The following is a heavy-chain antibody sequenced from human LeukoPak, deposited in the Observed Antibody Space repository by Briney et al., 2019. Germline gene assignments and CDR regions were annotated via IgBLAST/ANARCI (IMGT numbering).Heavy chain of an antibody. CDR3: ARPPTVTTALGY. CDR2: ISSSSSYI. J-gene: IGHJ4*02. Sequence: GGSLRLSCAASGFTFSSYSVNWVRQAPGKGLEWVSSISSSSSYIYYADSVKGRFTISRDNAKNSLYLQMNSLRAEDTAVYYCARPPTVTTALGYWGQGTLVTVSS. V-gene: IGHV3-21*01. CDR1: GFTFSSYS. D-gene: IGHD4-11*01.